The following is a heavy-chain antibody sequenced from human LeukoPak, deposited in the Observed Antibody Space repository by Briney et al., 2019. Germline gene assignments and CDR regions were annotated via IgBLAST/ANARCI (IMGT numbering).Heavy chain of an antibody. D-gene: IGHD2-2*01. CDR3: ASTSLYYFDY. J-gene: IGHJ4*02. CDR1: GFTFSSYA. V-gene: IGHV3-48*02. CDR2: ISSSSSTI. Sequence: GRSLRLSCAASGFTFSSYAVHWVRQAPGKGLEWVSYISSSSSTIYYADSVKGRFTISRDNAKNSLYLQMNSLRDEDTAVYYCASTSLYYFDYWGQGTLVTVSS.